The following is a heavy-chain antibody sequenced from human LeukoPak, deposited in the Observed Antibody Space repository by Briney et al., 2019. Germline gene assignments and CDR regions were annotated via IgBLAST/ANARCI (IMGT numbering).Heavy chain of an antibody. D-gene: IGHD3-9*01. CDR1: GYTFTSFD. Sequence: GASVKVSCKASGYTFTSFDINWVRQATGQGLEWMGWMNPNSGNTGYAQKFQGRVTMIRNTSISTAYMELNSLRSEDTAVYYCARGGDILTGYPNWFDPWGQGALVTVSS. CDR3: ARGGDILTGYPNWFDP. CDR2: MNPNSGNT. J-gene: IGHJ5*02. V-gene: IGHV1-8*01.